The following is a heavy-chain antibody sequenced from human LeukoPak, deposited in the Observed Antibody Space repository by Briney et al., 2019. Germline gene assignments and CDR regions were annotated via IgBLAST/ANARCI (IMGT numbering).Heavy chain of an antibody. CDR2: ISSSSSTI. V-gene: IGHV3-48*01. CDR1: GFTFSSYS. J-gene: IGHJ6*03. Sequence: GGSLRLSCAASGFTFSSYSMNWVRQAPGKGLEWVSYISSSSSTIYYADSVKGRFTISRDNAKNSLYLQMNSLRAEDTAVYYCARNGYGYGYGYYYYMDVWGKGTTVTVSS. CDR3: ARNGYGYGYGYYYYMDV. D-gene: IGHD5-18*01.